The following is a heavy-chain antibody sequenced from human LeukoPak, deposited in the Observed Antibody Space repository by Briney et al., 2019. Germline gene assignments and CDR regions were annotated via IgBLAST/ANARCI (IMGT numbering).Heavy chain of an antibody. CDR1: GYSISSGYY. CDR3: ARGGVRGWELQYVDY. D-gene: IGHD1-26*01. CDR2: IYHSGST. Sequence: PSETLSLTCTVSGYSISSGYYWGWIRQPPGKGLEWIGSIYHSGSTYYNPSLKSRVTISVDTSKNQFSLKLSSVTAADTAVYYCARGGVRGWELQYVDYWGQGTLVTVSS. V-gene: IGHV4-38-2*02. J-gene: IGHJ4*02.